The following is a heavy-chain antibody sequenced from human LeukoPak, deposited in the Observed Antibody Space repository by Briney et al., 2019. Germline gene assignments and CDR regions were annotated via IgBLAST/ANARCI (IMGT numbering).Heavy chain of an antibody. V-gene: IGHV3-33*01. D-gene: IGHD3-10*01. CDR3: ARDGVLWFGESQPHYGMDV. J-gene: IGHJ6*02. CDR1: GFTFSSYG. CDR2: IWYDGSNK. Sequence: GRSLRLSCAASGFTFSSYGMHGVRQAPGEGLEWVAFIWYDGSNKYYADSVKGRFTISRDNSKNTLYLQMHSLRAEDTAVYYCARDGVLWFGESQPHYGMDVWGQGTTVTVSS.